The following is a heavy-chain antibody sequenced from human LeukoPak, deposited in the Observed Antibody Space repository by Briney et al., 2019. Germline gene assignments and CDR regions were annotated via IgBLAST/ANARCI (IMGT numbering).Heavy chain of an antibody. CDR1: KFTFSFYG. V-gene: IGHV3-30*02. CDR3: VKENTCWSFDY. D-gene: IGHD6-13*01. CDR2: IRFNGNDK. Sequence: PGGSLRLSCAASKFTFSFYGMHWVRQAPGKGLEWVTFIRFNGNDKYYADSVKGRFTISRDNSKNTLYLQMNSLRGEDTAVYYCVKENTCWSFDYWGQGTLVTVSS. J-gene: IGHJ4*02.